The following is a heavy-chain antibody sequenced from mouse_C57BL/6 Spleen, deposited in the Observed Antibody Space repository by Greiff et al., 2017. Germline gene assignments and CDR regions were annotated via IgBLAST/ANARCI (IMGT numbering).Heavy chain of an antibody. CDR3: ARGLSGYAMDY. D-gene: IGHD1-3*01. CDR2: IDPSDSYT. Sequence: VQLQQPGAELVMPGASVKLSCKASGYTFTSYWMHWVKQRPGQGLEWIGEIDPSDSYTNYNQKFKGKSPLTADKSSSTAYMQLSSLTSEDSAVYYCARGLSGYAMDYWGQGTSVTVSS. J-gene: IGHJ4*01. CDR1: GYTFTSYW. V-gene: IGHV1-69*01.